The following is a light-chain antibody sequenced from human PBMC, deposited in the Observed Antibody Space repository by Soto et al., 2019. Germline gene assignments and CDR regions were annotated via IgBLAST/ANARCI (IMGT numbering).Light chain of an antibody. CDR1: SSNIETNT. J-gene: IGLJ3*02. Sequence: QSVLTQPPSASGTPGQTVTISCSGSSSNIETNTVTWYQQLPGTAPKLLIYSNNQRPSGVPDRFSGSKSGTSASLAISGLQSEDEADYYCAAWDDSLNGWVFGGGTKLTVL. CDR3: AAWDDSLNGWV. V-gene: IGLV1-44*01. CDR2: SNN.